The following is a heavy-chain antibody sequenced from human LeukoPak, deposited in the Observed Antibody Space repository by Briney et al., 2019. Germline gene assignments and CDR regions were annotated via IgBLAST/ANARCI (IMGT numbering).Heavy chain of an antibody. D-gene: IGHD3-10*01. CDR2: IYYSGST. CDR1: VGSISIYY. V-gene: IGHV4-59*01. Sequence: SETLSLTCTVSVGSISIYYWSCIRDPPGKGLEGSGYIYYSGSTNYNPSLKSRLTISVDPSKNQLSLKLSSVTAAHTAVYYCARGWFGDVAAEYWYFDLWGRGPLVTVPS. J-gene: IGHJ2*01. CDR3: ARGWFGDVAAEYWYFDL.